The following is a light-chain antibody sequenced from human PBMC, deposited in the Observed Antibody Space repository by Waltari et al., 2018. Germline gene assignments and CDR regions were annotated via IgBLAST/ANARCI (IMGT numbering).Light chain of an antibody. CDR1: QSISSW. CDR3: QQYNCYPYT. CDR2: KAS. J-gene: IGKJ2*01. V-gene: IGKV1-5*03. Sequence: DIQMTQSPSTLSASVGDRVTITCRASQSISSWLAWYQQKPGKAPKLLIYKASSLESGVPSTFSGSGSGTEFTLTISSLQPDDFATYYCQQYNCYPYTFGQGTKLEIK.